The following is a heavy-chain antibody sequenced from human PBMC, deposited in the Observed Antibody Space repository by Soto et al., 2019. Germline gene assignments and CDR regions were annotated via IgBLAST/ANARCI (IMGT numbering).Heavy chain of an antibody. J-gene: IGHJ4*02. CDR3: ARYSYSSGPQDS. CDR1: GFSFSSHW. V-gene: IGHV3-7*03. Sequence: LRLSCAASGFSFSSHWMSWVRQAPGKGLEWVANIKQDGNDKRYVDSVKGRFTISRDNAKSSLYLQMNSLRAEDTAVYYCARYSYSSGPQDSWGQGTLVTVSS. CDR2: IKQDGNDK. D-gene: IGHD6-19*01.